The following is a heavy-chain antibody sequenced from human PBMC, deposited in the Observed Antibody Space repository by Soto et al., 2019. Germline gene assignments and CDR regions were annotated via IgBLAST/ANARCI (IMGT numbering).Heavy chain of an antibody. CDR2: ISSSSSYI. J-gene: IGHJ5*02. CDR1: GFTFSSYS. CDR3: ARDSIAAAGTDNWFDP. D-gene: IGHD6-13*01. V-gene: IGHV3-21*01. Sequence: GGSLRLSCAASGFTFSSYSMNWVRQTPGKGLEWVSSISSSSSYIYYADSVKGRFTISRDNAKNSLYLQMNSLRAEDTAVYYCARDSIAAAGTDNWFDPWGQGTLVTVSS.